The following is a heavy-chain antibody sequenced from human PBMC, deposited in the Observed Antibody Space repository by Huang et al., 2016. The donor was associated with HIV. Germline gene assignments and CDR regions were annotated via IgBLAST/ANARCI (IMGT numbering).Heavy chain of an antibody. J-gene: IGHJ4*02. CDR2: INPDGSER. Sequence: EVQLVESGGGLVQPGRSLRLSCAASGFTFRSYWMNWVRQTPGRELEGVANINPDGSERHYVDALRGRFTIARDNANNSLSLQLNGLKAEDSAVYYCARGFRAKPGDYWGQGTLAIVSS. CDR1: GFTFRSYW. V-gene: IGHV3-7*01. CDR3: ARGFRAKPGDY.